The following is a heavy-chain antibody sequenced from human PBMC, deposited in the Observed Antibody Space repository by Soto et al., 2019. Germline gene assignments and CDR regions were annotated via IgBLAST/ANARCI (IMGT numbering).Heavy chain of an antibody. D-gene: IGHD3-3*01. CDR2: IDTAGDT. V-gene: IGHV3-13*01. J-gene: IGHJ4*02. CDR3: ARGTTLFGVVISDY. Sequence: EVQLVESGGGLVHPGGSLRLSCAASGFTFSGYDMHWVRQTPRKGLEWVSAIDTAGDTYYPGSVKGRFTISREDGKSCFYLQMNSLRAADTAVYFCARGTTLFGVVISDYWGQGTLVTVSS. CDR1: GFTFSGYD.